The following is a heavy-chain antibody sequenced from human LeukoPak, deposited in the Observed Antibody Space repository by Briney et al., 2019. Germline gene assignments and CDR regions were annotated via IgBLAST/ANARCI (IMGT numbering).Heavy chain of an antibody. V-gene: IGHV4-39*01. D-gene: IGHD5-24*01. CDR3: ARHEEEDGYNAKTFDY. Sequence: PSVTLSLTCTVSGGSISSSGNFWGWVRQPPGRGLEWIASTYYSRNTYYNPSLKSRVTISVDTSKNQFSLKLSSVTAADTAVYYCARHEEEDGYNAKTFDYWGQGTLVTVSS. J-gene: IGHJ4*02. CDR2: TYYSRNT. CDR1: GGSISSSGNF.